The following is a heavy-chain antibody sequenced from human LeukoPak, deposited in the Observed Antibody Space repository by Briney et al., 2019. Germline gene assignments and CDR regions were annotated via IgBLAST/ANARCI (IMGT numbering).Heavy chain of an antibody. D-gene: IGHD3-10*01. J-gene: IGHJ1*01. CDR3: ARGPGGFQH. CDR1: GGSMSGYY. Sequence: SETLSLTCTVSGGSMSGYYWSWIRQPPGKGLEWIGSIYYSGSTYYNPSLKSRVTISVDTSKNQFSLKLSSVTAADTAVYYCARGPGGFQHWGQGTLVTVSS. V-gene: IGHV4-59*05. CDR2: IYYSGST.